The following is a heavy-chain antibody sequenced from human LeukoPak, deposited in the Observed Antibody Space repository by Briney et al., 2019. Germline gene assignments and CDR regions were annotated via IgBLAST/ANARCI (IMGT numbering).Heavy chain of an antibody. D-gene: IGHD4-11*01. V-gene: IGHV3-30*04. CDR3: ARGGKLDYPFDY. J-gene: IGHJ4*02. CDR2: LSYAGIDN. Sequence: GGSLRLSCAASGFTFSRYTIHWVRQAPGKGLEWVAVLSYAGIDNYADSVKGRFTISRDNSKNTLSLQMNSLRAEDTAVYYCARGGKLDYPFDYWGQGTLVTVSS. CDR1: GFTFSRYT.